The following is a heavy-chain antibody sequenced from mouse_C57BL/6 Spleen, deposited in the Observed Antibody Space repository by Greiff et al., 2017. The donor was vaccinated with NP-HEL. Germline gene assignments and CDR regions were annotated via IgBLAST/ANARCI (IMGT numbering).Heavy chain of an antibody. J-gene: IGHJ3*01. D-gene: IGHD1-1*02. CDR2: IYPRSGNT. CDR1: GYTFTSYG. CDR3: AIYGLTGAY. Sequence: QVQLQQSGAELARPGASVKLSCKASGYTFTSYGISWVKQRTGQGLEWIGEIYPRSGNTYYNEKFKGKATLTADKSSSTAYMELRSLTSEDSAVYFCAIYGLTGAYWGQGTLVTVSA. V-gene: IGHV1-81*01.